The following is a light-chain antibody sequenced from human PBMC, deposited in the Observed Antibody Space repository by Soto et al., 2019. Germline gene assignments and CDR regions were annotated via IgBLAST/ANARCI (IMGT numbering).Light chain of an antibody. V-gene: IGLV2-14*01. CDR1: RRDVGGYNY. CDR3: SLYTSSSTYV. CDR2: EVT. Sequence: QSALTQPASVSGSPGQSITISCTGTRRDVGGYNYVSWYQQYPGKSPKLLIYEVTHRPSGVSNRFSGSKSGNTASLTISGLQAEDEADYYCSLYTSSSTYVFGTGTKVTV. J-gene: IGLJ1*01.